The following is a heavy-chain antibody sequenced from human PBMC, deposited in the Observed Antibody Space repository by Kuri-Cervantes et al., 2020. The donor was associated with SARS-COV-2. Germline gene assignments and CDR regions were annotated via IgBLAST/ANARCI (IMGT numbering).Heavy chain of an antibody. CDR3: ARDLSYMDV. CDR2: ISSSGSTI. J-gene: IGHJ6*03. Sequence: GGSLRLSCAASGFTFSSYAMHWVRQAPGKGLEWVSYISSSGSTIYYADSVKGRFTISRDNAKNSLYLQMNSLRAEDTAVYYCARDLSYMDVWGKGTTVTVSS. D-gene: IGHD2/OR15-2a*01. V-gene: IGHV3-48*04. CDR1: GFTFSSYA.